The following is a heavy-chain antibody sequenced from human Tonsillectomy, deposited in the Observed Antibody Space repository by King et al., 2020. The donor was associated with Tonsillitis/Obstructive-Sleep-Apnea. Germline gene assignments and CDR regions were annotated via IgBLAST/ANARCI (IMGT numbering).Heavy chain of an antibody. CDR2: IYYSGST. CDR1: GGSISSSSYY. J-gene: IGHJ4*02. V-gene: IGHV4-39*01. D-gene: IGHD3-3*01. CDR3: ASPIQYDFWSGYYSS. Sequence: QLQESGPGLVKPSETLSLTCTVSGGSISSSSYYWGWIRQPPGKGLEWIGSIYYSGSTYYNPSLKSRVTISVDTSKNQFSLKLSSLTAADTAVYSCASPIQYDFWSGYYSSWGQGTLVTVSS.